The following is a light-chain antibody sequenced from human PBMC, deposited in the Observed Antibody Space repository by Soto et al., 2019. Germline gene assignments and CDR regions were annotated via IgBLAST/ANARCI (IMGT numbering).Light chain of an antibody. CDR1: SSDVGGYNY. CDR3: AAWDDSLGAYV. V-gene: IGLV2-11*01. CDR2: DVS. J-gene: IGLJ1*01. Sequence: QSALTQPRSVSGSPGQSVTISCSGTSSDVGGYNYVSWYQQYPGKAPKLMIYDVSKRPSGVPDRFSGSKTGTSASLAIGGLQSEDGADYYCAAWDDSLGAYVFGTGTKVTVL.